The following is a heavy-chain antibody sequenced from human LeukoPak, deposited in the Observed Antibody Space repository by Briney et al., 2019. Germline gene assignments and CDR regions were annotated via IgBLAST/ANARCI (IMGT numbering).Heavy chain of an antibody. CDR2: ISGSSIYI. CDR1: GFTFSTYS. D-gene: IGHD3-22*01. V-gene: IGHV3-21*01. CDR3: ARDPPYYDSSGYYYDY. Sequence: GRSLRLSCAASGFTFSTYSMNWVRHAPGKGLEWVLSISGSSIYIYYADSVKGRFTISRDNAKNSLYLQMSSLRAEDTAVYYCARDPPYYDSSGYYYDYWGQGTLVTVSS. J-gene: IGHJ4*02.